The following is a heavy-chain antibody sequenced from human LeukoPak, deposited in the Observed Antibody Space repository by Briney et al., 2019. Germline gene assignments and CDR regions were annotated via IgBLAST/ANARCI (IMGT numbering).Heavy chain of an antibody. CDR1: GFTFSSYA. Sequence: GGSLRLSCAASGFTFSSYAMHWVRQAPGKGLEWVAVISYDGSNKYYADSVKGRFTISRDNSKNTLYLQMNSLRAEDTAVYYCARGKGLRTPYYYYYMDVWGKGTTVTVSS. CDR3: ARGKGLRTPYYYYYMDV. J-gene: IGHJ6*03. CDR2: ISYDGSNK. V-gene: IGHV3-30*04. D-gene: IGHD5-12*01.